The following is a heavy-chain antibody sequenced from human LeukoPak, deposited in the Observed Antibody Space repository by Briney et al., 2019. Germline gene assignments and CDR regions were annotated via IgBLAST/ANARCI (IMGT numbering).Heavy chain of an antibody. J-gene: IGHJ3*02. CDR3: ARQYYYDSRWAFDI. Sequence: GASVKVSCKASGYTFTSYAISWVRQAPGQGLEWMGGIIPIFGTANYAQKFQGRVTITADKSTSTAYMELSSLRSEDTAVYYCARQYYYDSRWAFDIWGQGTMATVSS. CDR2: IIPIFGTA. CDR1: GYTFTSYA. V-gene: IGHV1-69*06. D-gene: IGHD3-22*01.